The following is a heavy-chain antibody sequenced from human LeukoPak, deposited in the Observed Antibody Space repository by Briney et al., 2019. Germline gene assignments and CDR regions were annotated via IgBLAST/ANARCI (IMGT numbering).Heavy chain of an antibody. CDR2: ISSSSMTV. Sequence: GGSLRLSCAASGFTFSAYSMTWVRQAPGKGLEWLSYISSSSMTVYYADSVKGRFTISRDNGKNSLFLQMNSLRAEDTAVYYCARDTYGSGSYYNAPLDYWGQGTLVTVSS. CDR1: GFTFSAYS. V-gene: IGHV3-48*01. J-gene: IGHJ4*02. CDR3: ARDTYGSGSYYNAPLDY. D-gene: IGHD3-10*01.